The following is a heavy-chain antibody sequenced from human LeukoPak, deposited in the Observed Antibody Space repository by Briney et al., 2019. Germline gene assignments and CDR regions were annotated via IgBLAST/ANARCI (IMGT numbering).Heavy chain of an antibody. J-gene: IGHJ6*03. Sequence: SETLSLTCAVSGGSISSSNWWSWVRQPPGKGLEWIGEIYHSGSTNYNPSLKSRVTVSVDKSKNQFSLKLSSVTAADTAVYYCARVGNGGYCSGGSCYSRHRPRANYYYYMDVWGKGTTVTISS. CDR3: ARVGNGGYCSGGSCYSRHRPRANYYYYMDV. D-gene: IGHD2-15*01. V-gene: IGHV4-4*02. CDR1: GGSISSSNW. CDR2: IYHSGST.